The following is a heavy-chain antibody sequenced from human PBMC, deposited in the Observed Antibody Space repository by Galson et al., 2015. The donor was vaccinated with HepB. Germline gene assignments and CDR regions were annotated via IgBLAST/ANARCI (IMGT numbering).Heavy chain of an antibody. J-gene: IGHJ4*01. CDR3: ARRTTSRCFDD. CDR2: VSGSGGDT. Sequence: SLRLSCAASGFTFSTDFMTWVRQAPGKGLEWVSSVSGSGGDTFYADSVKGRFTISRDNSKNTLNLQMNSLRAEDTAVYYCARRTTSRCFDDWGHGTLVTGS. D-gene: IGHD2-2*01. CDR1: GFTFSTDF. V-gene: IGHV3-23*01.